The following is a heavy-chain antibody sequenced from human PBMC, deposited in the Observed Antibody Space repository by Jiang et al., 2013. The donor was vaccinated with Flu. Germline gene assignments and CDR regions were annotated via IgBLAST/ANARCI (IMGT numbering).Heavy chain of an antibody. Sequence: SLTCAISGDSVSSNSAAWNWIRQSPSRGLEWLGRTYYRSKWYNEYAISVKSRIVINPDTSKNQFSLKLSSVTAADTAVYYCARMPPPPRDDFWSGADRQHYYYYYGMDVWGKGTTVTVSS. CDR1: GDSVSSNSAA. D-gene: IGHD3-3*01. CDR2: TYYRSKWYN. J-gene: IGHJ6*04. CDR3: ARMPPPPRDDFWSGADRQHYYYYYGMDV. V-gene: IGHV6-1*01.